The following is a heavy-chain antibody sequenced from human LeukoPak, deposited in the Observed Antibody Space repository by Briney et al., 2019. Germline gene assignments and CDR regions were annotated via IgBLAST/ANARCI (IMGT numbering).Heavy chain of an antibody. CDR1: GFTFSRYE. CDR2: ISRSGDTI. J-gene: IGHJ4*02. CDR3: ARDYASDY. Sequence: GSPRLSCAASGFTFSRYEMNWVRQAPRKGLEWVSYISRSGDTIYFADSVKGRFTISRDNAKNSLYLQMSSLRAEDTAVYYCARDYASDYWGQGTLVTVSS. D-gene: IGHD3-10*01. V-gene: IGHV3-48*03.